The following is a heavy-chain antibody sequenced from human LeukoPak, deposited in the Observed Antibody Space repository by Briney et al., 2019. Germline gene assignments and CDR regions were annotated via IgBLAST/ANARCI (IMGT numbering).Heavy chain of an antibody. CDR1: GFTFNNYG. J-gene: IGHJ4*02. D-gene: IGHD2-21*02. CDR2: ISYDGSNK. CDR3: AKDPSLRVTLPV. Sequence: GGSLRLSCAASGFTFNNYGMPWVRQAPGKGLEWVALISYDGSNKYYADSVKGRFTISRDQSKNTLYLQMNSLRAEDAAVYYCAKDPSLRVTLPVWGQGTLVTVPS. V-gene: IGHV3-30*18.